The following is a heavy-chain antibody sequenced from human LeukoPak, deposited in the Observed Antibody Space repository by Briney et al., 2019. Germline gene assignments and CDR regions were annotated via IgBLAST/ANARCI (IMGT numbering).Heavy chain of an antibody. Sequence: PGGSLRLSCAASGFTFSSYWMSWVRQAPGKGLEWVANIKQDGNEKYYVDSVKGRFTISRDNAKNSLYLQMNSLRAEDTAVYYCARGMYYYDSSANYWGQGTLVTVSS. CDR2: IKQDGNEK. CDR1: GFTFSSYW. V-gene: IGHV3-7*01. D-gene: IGHD3-22*01. CDR3: ARGMYYYDSSANY. J-gene: IGHJ4*02.